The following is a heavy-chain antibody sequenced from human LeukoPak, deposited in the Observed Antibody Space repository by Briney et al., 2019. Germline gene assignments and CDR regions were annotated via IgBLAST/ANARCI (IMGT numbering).Heavy chain of an antibody. CDR2: MNPNSGNT. J-gene: IGHJ6*02. CDR3: ARKIGAFGV. Sequence: ASVKVSCKASGYTFTTYDIHWVRQATGQGLEWMGWMNPNSGNTGYAQEFQGRVSMTRDTSISTAYMELGSLTSEDTAVYYCARKIGAFGVWGQGTTVTVSS. V-gene: IGHV1-8*02. CDR1: GYTFTTYD. D-gene: IGHD3-3*01.